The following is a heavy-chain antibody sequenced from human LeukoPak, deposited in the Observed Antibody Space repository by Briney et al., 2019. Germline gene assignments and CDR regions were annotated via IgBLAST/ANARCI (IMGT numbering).Heavy chain of an antibody. CDR1: GFTFTDYG. CDR2: IWHERNRK. V-gene: IGHV3-33*01. J-gene: IGHJ2*01. CDR3: VVVVVPAAVWQFDL. D-gene: IGHD2-15*01. Sequence: GGSLRLSCAASGFTFTDYGFHWVRQAPGKGLEWGAIIWHERNRKLHADSVKGRFTISADNSKNTVYLQMSGLRADDTAVYFCVVVVVPAAVWQFDLWGRGTLVAVSA.